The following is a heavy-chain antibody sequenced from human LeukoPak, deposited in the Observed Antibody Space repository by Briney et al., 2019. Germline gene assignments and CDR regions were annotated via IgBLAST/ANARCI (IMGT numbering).Heavy chain of an antibody. CDR2: IYYSGST. CDR1: GGSISSYY. V-gene: IGHV4-59*12. CDR3: ARAHGGNNYFDY. J-gene: IGHJ4*02. Sequence: MSSETLSLTCTVSGGSISSYYWSWIRQPPGKGLEWIGYIYYSGSTNYNPSLKSRVTISVDTSKNQFSLKLSSVTAADTAVYYCARAHGGNNYFDYWGQGTLVTVSP. D-gene: IGHD4-23*01.